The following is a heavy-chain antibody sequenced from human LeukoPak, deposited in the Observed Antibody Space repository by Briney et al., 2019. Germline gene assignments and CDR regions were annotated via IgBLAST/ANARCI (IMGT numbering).Heavy chain of an antibody. J-gene: IGHJ4*02. CDR1: GYTFTSYD. D-gene: IGHD3-16*01. Sequence: ASVKVSCKASGYTFTSYDINWVRQATGQGLEWMGWMNPNSGNTGYAQKFQGRVTMTRNTSISTAYMELSSLRSEDTAVYYCASWGSSLRWRDYWGXXTLVTVSS. CDR3: ASWGSSLRWRDY. CDR2: MNPNSGNT. V-gene: IGHV1-8*01.